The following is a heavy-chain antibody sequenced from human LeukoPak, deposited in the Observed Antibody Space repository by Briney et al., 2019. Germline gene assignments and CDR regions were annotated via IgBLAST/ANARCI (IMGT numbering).Heavy chain of an antibody. CDR2: IYYSGST. D-gene: IGHD6-6*01. CDR1: GGSISSSSYY. V-gene: IGHV4-39*07. J-gene: IGHJ6*03. Sequence: SETLSLTCTVSGGSISSSSYYWGWIRQPPGKGLEWIGSIYYSGSTYYNPSLKSRVTISVDTSKNQFSLKLSSVTAADTAAYYCARDVKWAARRYYYYYMDVWGKGTTVTVSS. CDR3: ARDVKWAARRYYYYYMDV.